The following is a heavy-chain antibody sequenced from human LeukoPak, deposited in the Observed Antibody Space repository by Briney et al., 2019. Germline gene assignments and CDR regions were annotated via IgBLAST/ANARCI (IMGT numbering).Heavy chain of an antibody. D-gene: IGHD4-23*01. J-gene: IGHJ4*02. V-gene: IGHV3-33*01. CDR3: AREEGVDGTSGINN. CDR2: IWYNGNT. CDR1: GFTFSTYG. Sequence: GGSLRLSCAASGFTFSTYGMHWVRQAPGKGLEWVSDIWYNGNTYYADSVKGRFTISRDNSKSTLYLQMNSLRAEDTAVYYCAREEGVDGTSGINNWGQGTLVIVTS.